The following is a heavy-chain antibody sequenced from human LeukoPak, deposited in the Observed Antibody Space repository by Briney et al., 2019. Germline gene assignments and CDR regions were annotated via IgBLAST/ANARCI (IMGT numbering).Heavy chain of an antibody. J-gene: IGHJ4*02. CDR1: GFTFSSYW. D-gene: IGHD3-3*01. CDR3: AQGGITIFGVVGFDY. CDR2: INTDGSST. Sequence: RGSLRLSCAASGFTFSSYWMHWVRQAPGKGLVWVSRINTDGSSTSYADSVKGRFTISRDNSKNTLYLQMNSLRAEDTAVYYCAQGGITIFGVVGFDYWGQGTLVTVSS. V-gene: IGHV3-74*01.